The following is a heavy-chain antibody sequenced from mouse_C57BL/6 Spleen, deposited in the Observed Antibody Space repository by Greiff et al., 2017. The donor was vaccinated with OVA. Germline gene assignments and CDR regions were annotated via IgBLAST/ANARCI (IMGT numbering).Heavy chain of an antibody. V-gene: IGHV1-15*01. J-gene: IGHJ4*01. CDR2: IDPANGGT. Sequence: QVQLQQPGAELVRPGASVTLSCKASGYTFTDYEMHWVKQTPVHGLEWIGAIDPANGGTPYNQKFKGKAILTADKSSSTAYMELRCLTSEDSAVYYCARGGLRYAMDYWGQGTSVTVSS. D-gene: IGHD2-4*01. CDR3: ARGGLRYAMDY. CDR1: GYTFTDYE.